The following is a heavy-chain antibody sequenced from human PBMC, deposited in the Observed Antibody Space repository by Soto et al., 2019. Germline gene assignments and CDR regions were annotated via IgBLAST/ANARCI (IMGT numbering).Heavy chain of an antibody. D-gene: IGHD2-2*01. Sequence: QVQLVQSGAEVKKPGSSVKVSCKASGGTFSSYAISWVRQAPGQGLEWMGGIIPIFGTANYAQKFQGRVTITADESRSTADMELNRLRSQDTAVYYCARAVVPATHPGDYYYGKDVWGQGTTVTVSS. CDR1: GGTFSSYA. CDR3: ARAVVPATHPGDYYYGKDV. V-gene: IGHV1-69*01. J-gene: IGHJ6*02. CDR2: IIPIFGTA.